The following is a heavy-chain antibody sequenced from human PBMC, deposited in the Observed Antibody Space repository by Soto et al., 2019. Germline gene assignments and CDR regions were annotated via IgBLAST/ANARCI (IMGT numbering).Heavy chain of an antibody. CDR3: ARDLGYCSGGSCYDGYYYYGMDV. Sequence: SETLSLTCTVSGGSISSGDYYWSWIRQPPGKGLAWIVYIYYSGSTYYNPSLKSRVTISVDTSKNQFSLKLSSVTAADTAVYYCARDLGYCSGGSCYDGYYYYGMDVWGQGTTVTVSS. D-gene: IGHD2-15*01. V-gene: IGHV4-30-4*01. CDR2: IYYSGST. J-gene: IGHJ6*02. CDR1: GGSISSGDYY.